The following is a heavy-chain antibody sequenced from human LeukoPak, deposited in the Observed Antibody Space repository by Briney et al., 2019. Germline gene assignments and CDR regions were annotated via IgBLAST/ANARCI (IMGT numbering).Heavy chain of an antibody. D-gene: IGHD6-13*01. Sequence: SETLSLTCTVSGASISSSSFYWGWIRQPPGKGLEWIANIYYNGRTYYNPSLKSRVTISVDTSKNQFSLKLSSVTAADTAVYYCARVVPSYSREVYYYYYMDVWGKGTTVTVSS. CDR3: ARVVPSYSREVYYYYYMDV. CDR1: GASISSSSFY. V-gene: IGHV4-39*07. J-gene: IGHJ6*03. CDR2: IYYNGRT.